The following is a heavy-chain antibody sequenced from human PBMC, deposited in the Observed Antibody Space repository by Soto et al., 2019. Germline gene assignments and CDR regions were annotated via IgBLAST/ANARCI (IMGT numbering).Heavy chain of an antibody. CDR1: GGSISSSNW. D-gene: IGHD6-19*01. Sequence: QVQLQESGPGLLKPSVTLSLTCAVSGGSISSSNWWGWVRQPPGKGLEWIGAIYHSGNTNYNPSLKRRVTISVDKSKNQFSLKLRSVTAADTAVYYCARAYTRGWYGAEYFQHWGQGTLVTVSS. CDR2: IYHSGNT. CDR3: ARAYTRGWYGAEYFQH. J-gene: IGHJ1*01. V-gene: IGHV4-4*02.